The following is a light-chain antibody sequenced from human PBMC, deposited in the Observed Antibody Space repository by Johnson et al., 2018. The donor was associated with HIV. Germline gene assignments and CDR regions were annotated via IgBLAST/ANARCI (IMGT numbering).Light chain of an antibody. CDR1: SSNIGNNY. V-gene: IGLV1-51*01. CDR3: ATWDSSLSAGRV. Sequence: QSVLTQSPSVSAAPGQKVTISCSGSSSNIGNNYVSWYQQLPGTAPKLLIYDNNKRPSGIPDRFSGYKSGTSATLGITGLQTGDEADYYCATWDSSLSAGRVCGTGTKLTVL. J-gene: IGLJ1*01. CDR2: DNN.